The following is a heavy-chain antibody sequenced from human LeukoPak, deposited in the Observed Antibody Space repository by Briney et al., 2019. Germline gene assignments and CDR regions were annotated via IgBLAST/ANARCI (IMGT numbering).Heavy chain of an antibody. D-gene: IGHD3-16*01. CDR2: IYYSGST. CDR3: ARTSMITVAGCYMDV. Sequence: SETLSLTCTVSGGSISSYYWSWIRQPPGKGLEWIGYIYYSGSTNYNPSLKSRVTISVDTSKNQFSLKLRSVTAADTAVYYCARTSMITVAGCYMDVWGKGTTVTVSS. CDR1: GGSISSYY. J-gene: IGHJ6*03. V-gene: IGHV4-59*01.